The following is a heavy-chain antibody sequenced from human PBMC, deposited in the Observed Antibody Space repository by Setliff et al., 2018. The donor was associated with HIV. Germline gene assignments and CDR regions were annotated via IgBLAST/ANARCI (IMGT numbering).Heavy chain of an antibody. D-gene: IGHD6-13*01. CDR1: GGSFSGYY. CDR2: IYIGGST. Sequence: ETLSLSCAVYGGSFSGYYWSWIRQAPGKGLEWVSVIYIGGSTFYTDSVKGRFTISRDNSKNTLYLHMNSLRAEDTAVYYCATLRQQLITGWFDPWGQGTPVTVSS. J-gene: IGHJ5*02. V-gene: IGHV3-53*01. CDR3: ATLRQQLITGWFDP.